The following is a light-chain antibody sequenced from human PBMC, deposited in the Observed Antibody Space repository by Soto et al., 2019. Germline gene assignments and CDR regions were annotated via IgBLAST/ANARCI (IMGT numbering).Light chain of an antibody. CDR2: RNN. J-gene: IGLJ7*01. CDR3: AAWDDSLSGPV. CDR1: SSNIGSNY. V-gene: IGLV1-47*01. Sequence: QAVVTQPPSASGTPGQRVTISCSGSSSNIGSNYVYWYQQLPGTAPKLLIYRNNQRPSGVPDRFSGSKSGTSASLAISGLRSEDEADYYCAAWDDSLSGPVFGGGTQL.